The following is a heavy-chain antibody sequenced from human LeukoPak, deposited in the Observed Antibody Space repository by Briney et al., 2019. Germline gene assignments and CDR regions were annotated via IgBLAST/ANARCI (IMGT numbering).Heavy chain of an antibody. CDR3: ARDLRGSDAYYFDY. V-gene: IGHV3-74*01. Sequence: GGSLRLSCAASGFTFSSYWMHWVRQAPGKGLVWVSRIKTDGSNYYADSVKGRFTISRDNSRNTLYLQMNSLRGEDTAVYYCARDLRGSDAYYFDYWGQGTLVTVSS. J-gene: IGHJ4*02. D-gene: IGHD3-10*01. CDR1: GFTFSSYW. CDR2: IKTDGSN.